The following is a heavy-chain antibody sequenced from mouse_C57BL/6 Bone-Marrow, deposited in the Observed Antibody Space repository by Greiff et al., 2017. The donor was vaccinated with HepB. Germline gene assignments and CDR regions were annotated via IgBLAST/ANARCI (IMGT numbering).Heavy chain of an antibody. CDR3: ARNSNYVRPLFAY. CDR2: IYPGDGDT. CDR1: GYAFSSSW. D-gene: IGHD2-5*01. J-gene: IGHJ3*01. Sequence: VMLVESGPELVKPGASVKISCKASGYAFSSSWMNWVKQRPGKGLEWIGRIYPGDGDTNYNGKFKGKATLTADKSSSTAYMQLSSLTSEDSAVYFCARNSNYVRPLFAYWGQGTLVTVSA. V-gene: IGHV1-82*01.